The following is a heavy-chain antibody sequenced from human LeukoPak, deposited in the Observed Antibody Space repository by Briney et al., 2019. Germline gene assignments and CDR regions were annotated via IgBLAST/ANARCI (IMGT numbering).Heavy chain of an antibody. D-gene: IGHD3-16*01. CDR3: ATLQRTALYYDYVWGSIEGDY. J-gene: IGHJ4*02. V-gene: IGHV3-7*01. CDR2: IKQDGSGK. Sequence: PGGSLRLSCAASGFTFSSYWMSWVRQAPGKGLEWVANIKQDGSGKYYVDSVKGRFTISRDNSKNTLYLQMNSLRAEDTAVYYCATLQRTALYYDYVWGSIEGDYWGQGTLVTVSS. CDR1: GFTFSSYW.